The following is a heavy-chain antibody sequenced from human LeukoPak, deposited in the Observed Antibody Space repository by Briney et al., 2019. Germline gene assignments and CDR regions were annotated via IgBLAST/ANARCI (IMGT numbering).Heavy chain of an antibody. CDR1: GGSISSSSYY. CDR2: IYYSGST. CDR3: ARVENSSGYYYALDY. Sequence: SETLSLACTVSGGSISSSSYYWGWIRQPPGKGLEWIGSIYYSGSTYYNLSLKSRVTISVDRSKNQFSLKLSSVTAADTAVYYCARVENSSGYYYALDYWGQGTLVTVSS. D-gene: IGHD3-22*01. V-gene: IGHV4-39*07. J-gene: IGHJ4*02.